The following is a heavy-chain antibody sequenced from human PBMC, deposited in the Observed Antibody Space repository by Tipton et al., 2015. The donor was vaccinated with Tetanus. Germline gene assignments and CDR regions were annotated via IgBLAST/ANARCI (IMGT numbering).Heavy chain of an antibody. D-gene: IGHD3-3*01. CDR3: TTEIRFLEWLLSVY. V-gene: IGHV3-15*01. Sequence: SLRLSCAASGFTFSNAWMSWVRQAPGKGLEWVGRIKSKTDGGTTDYAAPVKGRFTISRDDSKNTLYLQMNSLKTEDTAVYYCTTEIRFLEWLLSVYWGQGTLVTVSS. CDR2: IKSKTDGGTT. CDR1: GFTFSNAW. J-gene: IGHJ4*02.